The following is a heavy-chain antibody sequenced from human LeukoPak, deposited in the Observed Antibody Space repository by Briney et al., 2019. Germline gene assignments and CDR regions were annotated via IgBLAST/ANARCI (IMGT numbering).Heavy chain of an antibody. V-gene: IGHV4-30-2*01. J-gene: IGHJ4*02. CDR3: ARRPRNTGSDDGPSGLDY. CDR2: ITHTGGT. CDR1: GGSISSGGYY. Sequence: SQTLSLTCTVSGGSISSGGYYWSWIRQPPGKGLEWIGEITHTGGTNYNPSLKSRVTISVDTSKNQFSLNLRSVTAADTGVYYCARRPRNTGSDDGPSGLDYWGQGTLVTVSS. D-gene: IGHD1-26*01.